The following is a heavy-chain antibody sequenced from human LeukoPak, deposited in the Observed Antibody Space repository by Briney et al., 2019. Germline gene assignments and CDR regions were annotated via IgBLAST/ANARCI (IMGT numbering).Heavy chain of an antibody. CDR2: ISGSGGST. Sequence: PGGSLRLSCAASGFTFSSYAMSWVRQAPGKGLEWVSAISGSGGSTYYADSVKGRFTISRDNSKNTLYLQMNSLRAEDTAVYYCAKGQYRDDYYYYGMDVWGQGTTVTVSS. CDR1: GFTFSSYA. V-gene: IGHV3-23*01. D-gene: IGHD2-2*01. CDR3: AKGQYRDDYYYYGMDV. J-gene: IGHJ6*02.